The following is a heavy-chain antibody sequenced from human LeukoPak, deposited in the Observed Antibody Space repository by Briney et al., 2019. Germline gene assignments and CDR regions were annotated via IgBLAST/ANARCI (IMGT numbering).Heavy chain of an antibody. V-gene: IGHV3-7*01. J-gene: IGHJ6*03. Sequence: GGSLRLSCAASGFIFTSYWMSWVRQAPGKGLGWVAIIKQDGSEKYYVDSVKGRFTISRDNAKNSLYLQMNSLRADDTAVYYCARVSSSGWDYYYYYYMDVWGKGTTVTVSS. D-gene: IGHD6-19*01. CDR3: ARVSSSGWDYYYYYYMDV. CDR1: GFIFTSYW. CDR2: IKQDGSEK.